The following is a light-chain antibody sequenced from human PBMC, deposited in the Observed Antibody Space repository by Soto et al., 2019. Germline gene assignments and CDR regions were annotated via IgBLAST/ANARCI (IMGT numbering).Light chain of an antibody. V-gene: IGKV3-11*01. CDR3: QQRSNWPSYT. CDR1: QSVSSY. J-gene: IGKJ2*01. CDR2: DAS. Sequence: EIVLTQSPATLSLSPGERATLSCRASQSVSSYFAWYQQKPGQAPRLLIYDASNRATGIPARFSGSGSGTDFTLTSSCLETEEFAVYYCQQRSNWPSYTFGQGTKLEIK.